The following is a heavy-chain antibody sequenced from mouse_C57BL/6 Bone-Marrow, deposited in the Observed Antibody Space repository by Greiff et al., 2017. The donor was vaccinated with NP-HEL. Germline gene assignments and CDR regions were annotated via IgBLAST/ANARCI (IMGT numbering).Heavy chain of an antibody. Sequence: VQLQQSGAELVRPGASVKLSCTASGFNIKDDYLHWVKQRPEQGLEWIGWIDPENGDTESASKFQGKATITADTSSNTAYLQLSSLTSEDTAVYYCTSFITTGAYWGQGTLVTVSA. V-gene: IGHV14-4*01. J-gene: IGHJ3*01. D-gene: IGHD1-1*01. CDR3: TSFITTGAY. CDR2: IDPENGDT. CDR1: GFNIKDDY.